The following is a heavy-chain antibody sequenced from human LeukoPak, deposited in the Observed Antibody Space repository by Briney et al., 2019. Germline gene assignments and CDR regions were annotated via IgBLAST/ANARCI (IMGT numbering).Heavy chain of an antibody. J-gene: IGHJ3*02. V-gene: IGHV1-58*02. D-gene: IGHD6-13*01. CDR3: AGSQGGAADASPSDAFDI. CDR2: IVVGSGNT. CDR1: GFTFTSSA. Sequence: TSVKVSCKASGFTFTSSAMQWVRQARGQRLEWIGWIVVGSGNTNYAQKFQERVTITRDMSTSTAYMELSSLRSDDTAVYYCAGSQGGAADASPSDAFDIWGQGTMVTVSS.